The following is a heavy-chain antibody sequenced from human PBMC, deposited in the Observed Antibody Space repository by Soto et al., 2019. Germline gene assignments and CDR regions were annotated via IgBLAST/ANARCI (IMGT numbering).Heavy chain of an antibody. CDR1: GDSINNYF. CDR3: ARARQRDTGRGLDV. V-gene: IGHV4-59*01. Sequence: QVQLQESGPGLVKPSETMSLTCTISGDSINNYFWNWIRQTPGKGLEWIGYISYSGSTSYNPSLQTRVTMSSDTSKNPCSLKLSSVTAADTGVYYCARARQRDTGRGLDVWGQGTTVTVSS. J-gene: IGHJ6*02. CDR2: ISYSGST. D-gene: IGHD5-18*01.